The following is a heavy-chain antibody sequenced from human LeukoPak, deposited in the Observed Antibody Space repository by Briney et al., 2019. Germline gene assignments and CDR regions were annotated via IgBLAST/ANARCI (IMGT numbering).Heavy chain of an antibody. J-gene: IGHJ6*02. Sequence: GGSLRLSCAASGFTFSSYSMNWVRQAPGKGLEWVSFICNSSSYIYYADSVKGRFTISRDNAKNSLYLQMNSLRAEDTAVYYCARGGPLLWFGELLNYYGMDFWGQGTTVTVSS. CDR1: GFTFSSYS. D-gene: IGHD3-10*01. CDR3: ARGGPLLWFGELLNYYGMDF. V-gene: IGHV3-21*01. CDR2: ICNSSSYI.